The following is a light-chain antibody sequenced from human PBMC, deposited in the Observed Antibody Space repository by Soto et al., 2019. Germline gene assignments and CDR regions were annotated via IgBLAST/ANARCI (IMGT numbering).Light chain of an antibody. CDR2: GNS. CDR3: CSYAGSYNLGV. CDR1: SSNIGAGYD. V-gene: IGLV1-40*01. J-gene: IGLJ3*02. Sequence: QSVLTQPPSVSGAPGQRVTISCTGSSSNIGAGYDVHWYQQLPGTAPKLLIYGNSNRPSGVPDRFSGSKSGTSASLAITGLQAEDEADYYCCSYAGSYNLGVFGGGTKLTVL.